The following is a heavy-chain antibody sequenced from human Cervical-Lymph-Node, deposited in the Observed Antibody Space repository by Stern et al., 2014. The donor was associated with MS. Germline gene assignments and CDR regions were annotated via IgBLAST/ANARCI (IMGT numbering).Heavy chain of an antibody. V-gene: IGHV4-39*01. J-gene: IGHJ6*01. D-gene: IGHD5-18*01. Sequence: QVQLVQSGPGLVKPSETLSLTCTVSGGSISSSSYYWGWIRQPPGQGLEGIGNIYYGGAPYYTPSLKSRSPISVDPPRNHFPLKLSSVTAADTAVYYCARHSNLPSSYRMDVWGQGTTVNVSS. CDR2: IYYGGAP. CDR3: ARHSNLPSSYRMDV. CDR1: GGSISSSSYY.